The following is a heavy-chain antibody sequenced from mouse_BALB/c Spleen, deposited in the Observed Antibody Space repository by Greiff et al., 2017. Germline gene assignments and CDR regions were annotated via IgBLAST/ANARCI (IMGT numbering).Heavy chain of an antibody. D-gene: IGHD2-4*01. V-gene: IGHV5-17*02. CDR3: ARSYDYENAMDY. J-gene: IGHJ4*01. Sequence: EVQLVESGGGLVQPGGSRKLSCAASGFTFSSFGMHWVRQAPEKGLEWVAYISSGSSTIYYADTVKGRFTISRDNPKNTLFLQMTSLRSEDTAMYYCARSYDYENAMDYWGQGTSVTVSS. CDR1: GFTFSSFG. CDR2: ISSGSSTI.